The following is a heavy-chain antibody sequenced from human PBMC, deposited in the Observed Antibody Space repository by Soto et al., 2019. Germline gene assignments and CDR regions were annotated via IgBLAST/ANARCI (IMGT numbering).Heavy chain of an antibody. D-gene: IGHD3-3*02. CDR2: IYYSGST. J-gene: IGHJ6*03. Sequence: SETLSLTCTVSGGSISSYYWSWIRQPPGKGLEWIGYIYYSGSTTYNPSLKSRVTISVDTSKNQFSLKLSSVTAADTAVYYCARLAYYYYMDVWGKGTTVTVSS. CDR1: GGSISSYY. CDR3: ARLAYYYYMDV. V-gene: IGHV4-59*01.